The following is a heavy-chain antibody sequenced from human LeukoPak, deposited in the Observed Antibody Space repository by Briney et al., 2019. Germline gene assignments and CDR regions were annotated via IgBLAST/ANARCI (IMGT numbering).Heavy chain of an antibody. V-gene: IGHV3-53*01. CDR1: GFTVSSNY. D-gene: IGHD1-26*01. J-gene: IGHJ4*02. Sequence: GGSLRLSCAASGFTVSSNYMTWVRQAPGRGLEFLSIIHSGGSTFYADSVKGRFTISRDNSKNMLYLHMNSLRAEDTAVYYCAKPSVGGATGFDSWGQGTLVTVSS. CDR3: AKPSVGGATGFDS. CDR2: IHSGGST.